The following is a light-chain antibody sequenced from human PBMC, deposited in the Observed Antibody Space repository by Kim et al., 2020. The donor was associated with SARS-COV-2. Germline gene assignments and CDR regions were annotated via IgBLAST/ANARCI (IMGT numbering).Light chain of an antibody. J-gene: IGLJ3*02. CDR1: SSNIGANDD. CDR3: QSYDSSLSASV. Sequence: RVTISCTGSSSNIGANDDFHWYQQLPGTAPKLLIHGNTNRPSGVPDRFSGSKSGTSASLAITGLQAEDEADYYCQSYDSSLSASVFGGGTQLTVL. V-gene: IGLV1-40*01. CDR2: GNT.